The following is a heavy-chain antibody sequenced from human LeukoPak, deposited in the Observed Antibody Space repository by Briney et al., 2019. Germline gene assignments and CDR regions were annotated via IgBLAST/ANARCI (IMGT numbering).Heavy chain of an antibody. CDR3: AREGPYCSSTSCYLDY. CDR2: IKQDGSAK. D-gene: IGHD2-2*01. V-gene: IGHV3-7*01. CDR1: GSMFSNYW. J-gene: IGHJ4*02. Sequence: GGSLRLSCVDSGSMFSNYWMTWVRQAPGKGLEWVANIKQDGSAKYYVDSVKGRFTISRDNAKNSLYLQTNSLRAEDTAVYYCAREGPYCSSTSCYLDYWGQGTLVTASS.